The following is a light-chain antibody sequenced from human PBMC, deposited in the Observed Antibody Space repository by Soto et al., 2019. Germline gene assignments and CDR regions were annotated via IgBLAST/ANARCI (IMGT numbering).Light chain of an antibody. CDR2: DAS. V-gene: IGKV3-20*01. CDR3: QQYYSTPWT. Sequence: SQSLSSSQLAWYQQKHGQAPRILIHDASSRATGISDRFTGSGSGTDFTLTITTLEPEDFAVYYCQQYYSTPWTFGQGTKVDIK. J-gene: IGKJ1*01. CDR1: QSLSSSQ.